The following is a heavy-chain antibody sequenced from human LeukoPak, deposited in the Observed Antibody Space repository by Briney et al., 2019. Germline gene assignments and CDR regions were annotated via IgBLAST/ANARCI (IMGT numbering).Heavy chain of an antibody. V-gene: IGHV1-46*03. CDR1: GYTFTSYY. D-gene: IGHD3/OR15-3a*01. CDR3: AAGDQSSMIVGLMEGG. J-gene: IGHJ4*02. CDR2: INPSGGST. Sequence: ASVKVSCKASGYTFTSYYMHWVRQAPGQGLEWMGIINPSGGSTSYAQKFQGRVTVTRDMSTRRVYMELSRLRSEDTAVYYCAAGDQSSMIVGLMEGGWGQGTLVTVSS.